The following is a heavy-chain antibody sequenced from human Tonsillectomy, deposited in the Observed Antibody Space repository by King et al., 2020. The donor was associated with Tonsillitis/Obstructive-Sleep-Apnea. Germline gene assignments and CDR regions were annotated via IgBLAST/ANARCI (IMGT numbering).Heavy chain of an antibody. CDR1: GGSISSYY. Sequence: VQLQESGPGLVKPSETLSLTCTVSGGSISSYYWSWIRQPAGKGLEWIGRIYTSGSTNYNPSLKSGVTMSVDTSKNQFSLKLSSVTAAVTAVYYCARDYYDSSGYYYLDYWGQGTLVTVSS. J-gene: IGHJ4*02. CDR2: IYTSGST. CDR3: ARDYYDSSGYYYLDY. V-gene: IGHV4-4*07. D-gene: IGHD3-22*01.